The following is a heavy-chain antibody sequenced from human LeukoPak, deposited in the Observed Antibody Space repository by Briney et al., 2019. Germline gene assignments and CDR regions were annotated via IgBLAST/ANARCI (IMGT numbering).Heavy chain of an antibody. D-gene: IGHD4-23*01. V-gene: IGHV1-46*01. CDR1: GYTFTSYY. CDR3: ARDHGGDCFDY. CDR2: INPSGGST. Sequence: ASVTVSCKASGYTFTSYYMHWVRQAPGQGLEWMGIINPSGGSTSYAQKFRGRVTMTRDTSTSTVYMELSSLRSEDTAVYYCARDHGGDCFDYWGQGTLVTVSS. J-gene: IGHJ4*02.